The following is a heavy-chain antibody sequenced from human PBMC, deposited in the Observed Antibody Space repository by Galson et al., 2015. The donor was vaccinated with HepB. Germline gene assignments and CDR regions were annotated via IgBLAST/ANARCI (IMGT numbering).Heavy chain of an antibody. CDR2: ISYDGSNK. V-gene: IGHV3-30*18. D-gene: IGHD6-6*01. CDR1: GFTFSSYG. J-gene: IGHJ6*02. CDR3: AKERGNTAARPHYYYNMDV. Sequence: SLRLSCAASGFTFSSYGMHWVRPAPGKGLEWVAVISYDGSNKYYADSVKGRFTISRDNSKNTLFLQMNSLRAEDTAVYYCAKERGNTAARPHYYYNMDVWGQGTTVTVSS.